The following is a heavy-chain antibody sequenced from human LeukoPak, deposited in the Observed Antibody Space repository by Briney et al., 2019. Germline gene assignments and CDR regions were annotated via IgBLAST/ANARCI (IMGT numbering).Heavy chain of an antibody. CDR2: IFGGGGT. Sequence: PSGGSLRLSCTASGFNVNSNYMSWVRQVPGKGLEWVSVIFGGGGTHYADSVKGRFTISRDNSKNTLYVQMNSLTAEDTAIYYCAKATGNLGNWGQGTLVTVSS. D-gene: IGHD1-1*01. J-gene: IGHJ4*02. V-gene: IGHV3-66*01. CDR1: GFNVNSNY. CDR3: AKATGNLGN.